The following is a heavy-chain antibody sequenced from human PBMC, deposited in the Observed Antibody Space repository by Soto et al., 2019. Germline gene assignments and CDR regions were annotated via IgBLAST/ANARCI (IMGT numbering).Heavy chain of an antibody. V-gene: IGHV3-23*01. CDR2: ISGSGGST. D-gene: IGHD3-10*01. CDR3: AKDSGGSGENEVCFDY. J-gene: IGHJ4*02. Sequence: GGSLRLSCAASGFTFSSYAMSWVRQAPGKGLEWVSAISGSGGSTYYADSVKGRFTISRDNSKNTLYLQMNSLRAEDTAVYYCAKDSGGSGENEVCFDYWGQGTLVTVSS. CDR1: GFTFSSYA.